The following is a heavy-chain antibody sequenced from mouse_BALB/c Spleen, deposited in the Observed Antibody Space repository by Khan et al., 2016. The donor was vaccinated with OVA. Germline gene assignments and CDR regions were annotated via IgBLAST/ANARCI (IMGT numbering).Heavy chain of an antibody. J-gene: IGHJ4*01. Sequence: VQLQQSGPELMKPGASVKISCKASGYSFTSYYIHWVKQSHGKSLEWIGYIDPFNGGTSYNQKFKGKATLTLDKSSSTAYMHLSSLTSEDSAVYYCARGGLGLRAYAMDYWGQGTSVTVPS. CDR2: IDPFNGGT. CDR3: ARGGLGLRAYAMDY. V-gene: IGHV1S135*01. CDR1: GYSFTSYY. D-gene: IGHD3-1*01.